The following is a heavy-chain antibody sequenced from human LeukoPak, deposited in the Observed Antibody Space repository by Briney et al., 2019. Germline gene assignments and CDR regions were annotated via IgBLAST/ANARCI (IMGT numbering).Heavy chain of an antibody. CDR2: ISSSGSII. J-gene: IGHJ4*02. CDR3: ARGGYDYVWGSYRYRLTALDY. CDR1: GFTFSDYY. V-gene: IGHV3-11*04. D-gene: IGHD3-16*02. Sequence: GGSLRLSCAASGFTFSDYYMSWIRQAPGKGLEWVSYISSSGSIIYYADSVKGRFTISRDNAKNSLYLQMNSLRAEDTAVYYCARGGYDYVWGSYRYRLTALDYWGQGTLVTVSS.